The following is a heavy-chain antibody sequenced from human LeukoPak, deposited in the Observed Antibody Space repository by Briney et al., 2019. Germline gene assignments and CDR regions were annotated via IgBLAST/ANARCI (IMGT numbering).Heavy chain of an antibody. CDR3: ARARHGYNYDY. CDR1: GGTFSSYA. Sequence: ASVKVSCKASGGTFSSYAISWVRQVPGQGLEWMGGIIPIFGTANYAQKFQGRVTITADKSTSTAYMELSSLRSEDTAVYYCARARHGYNYDYWGQGTLVTVSS. D-gene: IGHD5-24*01. CDR2: IIPIFGTA. J-gene: IGHJ4*02. V-gene: IGHV1-69*06.